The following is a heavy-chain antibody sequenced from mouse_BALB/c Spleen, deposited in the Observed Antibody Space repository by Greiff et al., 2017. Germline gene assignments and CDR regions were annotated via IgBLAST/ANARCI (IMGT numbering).Heavy chain of an antibody. CDR2: IYPGDGDT. D-gene: IGHD1-1*01. CDR1: GYAFSSYW. Sequence: QDQLQQSGAELVRPGSSVKISCKASGYAFSSYWMNWVKQRPGQGLEWIGQIYPGDGDTNYNGKFKGKATLTADKSSSTAYMQLSSLTSEDSAVYFCASPYYYGSSDGHFDVWGAGTTVTVSS. CDR3: ASPYYYGSSDGHFDV. V-gene: IGHV1-80*01. J-gene: IGHJ1*01.